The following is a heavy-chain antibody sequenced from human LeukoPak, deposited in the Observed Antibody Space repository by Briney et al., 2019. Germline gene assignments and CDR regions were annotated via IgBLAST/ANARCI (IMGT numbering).Heavy chain of an antibody. Sequence: PSETLSLTCTVSGGSISSYYWSWIRQPPGKGLEWIGYIYYSGSTDYNPSLKSRVTISLDTSKNQFSLKLSSVTAADTAVYYCARLGVWFGEFKFDYWGQGTLVTVSS. CDR3: ARLGVWFGEFKFDY. CDR1: GGSISSYY. D-gene: IGHD3-10*01. CDR2: IYYSGST. V-gene: IGHV4-59*08. J-gene: IGHJ4*02.